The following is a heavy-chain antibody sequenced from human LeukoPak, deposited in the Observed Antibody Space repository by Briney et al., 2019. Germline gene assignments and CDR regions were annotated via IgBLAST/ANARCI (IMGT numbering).Heavy chain of an antibody. J-gene: IGHJ5*02. CDR1: GGSISSPNY. V-gene: IGHV4-4*02. Sequence: SETLSLTCVVSGGSISSPNYWTWVRQPPGKGLEWIGGIYYGGTTHYNPTLKSRVTMSVDISNNQFSLTLTSVTAADTAVYYCARGLNYDLDPWSQGTLVTVSS. D-gene: IGHD1-7*01. CDR2: IYYGGTT. CDR3: ARGLNYDLDP.